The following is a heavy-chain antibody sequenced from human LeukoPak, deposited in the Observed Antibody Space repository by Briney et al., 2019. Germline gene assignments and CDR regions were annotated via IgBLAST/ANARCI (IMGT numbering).Heavy chain of an antibody. Sequence: GGSLRLSCSASGFSFSSFAMHWVRQAPGKGLEWVAVISYDGSNKNYADSVKVRFTISRDNSKNTLYLQLNGLRPEDTALYYCSTDPRSLLYWGHGTLVTVSS. CDR3: STDPRSLLY. CDR1: GFSFSSFA. D-gene: IGHD1-26*01. V-gene: IGHV3-30*04. CDR2: ISYDGSNK. J-gene: IGHJ4*01.